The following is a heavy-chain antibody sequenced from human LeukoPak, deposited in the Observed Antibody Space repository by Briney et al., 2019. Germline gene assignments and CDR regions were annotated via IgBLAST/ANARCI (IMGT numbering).Heavy chain of an antibody. V-gene: IGHV1-69*04. CDR2: IIPILGIA. Sequence: ASVKVSCKASGGTFSSYAISWVRQALGQGVEWMGRIIPILGIANYAQKFQGRVTITADKSTSTAYMELSSLRSEDTAVYYCARDLWPAGHWFDPWGQGTLVTVSS. CDR1: GGTFSSYA. J-gene: IGHJ5*02. D-gene: IGHD3/OR15-3a*01. CDR3: ARDLWPAGHWFDP.